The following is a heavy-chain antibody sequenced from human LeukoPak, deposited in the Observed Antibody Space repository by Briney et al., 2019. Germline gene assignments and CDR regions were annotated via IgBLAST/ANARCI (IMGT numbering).Heavy chain of an antibody. CDR2: INHSGST. Sequence: PSETLSLTCAVYGGSFSGYYWSWIRQPPGKGLEWIGEINHSGSTNYNPSLKSRVTISVDTSKNQFSLKLSSVTAADTAVYYCARGRRDYVWGSYRSQYYYFDYWGQGTLVTVSS. D-gene: IGHD3-16*02. CDR3: ARGRRDYVWGSYRSQYYYFDY. CDR1: GGSFSGYY. V-gene: IGHV4-34*01. J-gene: IGHJ4*02.